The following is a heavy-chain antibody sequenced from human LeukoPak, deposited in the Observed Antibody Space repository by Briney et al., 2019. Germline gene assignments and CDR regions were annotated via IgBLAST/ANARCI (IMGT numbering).Heavy chain of an antibody. Sequence: GASVKVSCKASGYTFTGYYMHWVRQAPGQGLEWMGWINPNSGDTNYARKFQGRVTMTRDTSIRTAYLELSGLRSDDTAVYYCARNPYEYYFDYWGQGTLVTVSS. J-gene: IGHJ4*02. V-gene: IGHV1-2*02. CDR1: GYTFTGYY. CDR2: INPNSGDT. CDR3: ARNPYEYYFDY. D-gene: IGHD5-12*01.